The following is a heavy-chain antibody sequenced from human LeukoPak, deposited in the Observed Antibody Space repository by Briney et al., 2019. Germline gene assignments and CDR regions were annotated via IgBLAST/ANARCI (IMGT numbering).Heavy chain of an antibody. D-gene: IGHD2-15*01. CDR1: GGSISSYY. CDR2: IYYSGST. V-gene: IGHV4-59*01. CDR3: AREGAADHHYFDY. Sequence: PSETLSLTCTVSGGSISSYYWSWLRQPPGKGLEWIGNIYYSGSTNYNPSLKSRVTISVDTSKNQFSLKLSSVTAADTAVYYCAREGAADHHYFDYWGQGTLVTVSS. J-gene: IGHJ4*02.